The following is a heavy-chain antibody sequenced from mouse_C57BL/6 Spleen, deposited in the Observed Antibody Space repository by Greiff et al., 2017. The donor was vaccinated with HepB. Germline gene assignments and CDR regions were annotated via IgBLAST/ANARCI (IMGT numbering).Heavy chain of an antibody. D-gene: IGHD1-3*01. J-gene: IGHJ3*01. CDR1: GFNIKDDY. Sequence: VHVKQSGAELVRPGASVKLSCTASGFNIKDDYMHWVKQRPEQGLEWIGWIDPENGDTEYASKFQGKATITADTSSNTAYLQLSSLTSEDTAVYYCTTSSPWFAYWGQGTLVTVSA. CDR3: TTSSPWFAY. CDR2: IDPENGDT. V-gene: IGHV14-4*01.